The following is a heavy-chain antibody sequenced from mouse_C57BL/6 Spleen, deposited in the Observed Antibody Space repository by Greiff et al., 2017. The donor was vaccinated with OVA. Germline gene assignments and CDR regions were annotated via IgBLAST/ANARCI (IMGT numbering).Heavy chain of an antibody. J-gene: IGHJ2*01. Sequence: QVQLQQPGAELVMPGASVKLSCKASGYTFTSYWMHWVKQRPGQGLEWIGEIDPSDSYTNYNQKFKGKSTLTVDKSSSTAYMQLSNLTSGDSAVNYCARIDGYYGFDYWGQGTTLTVSA. CDR2: IDPSDSYT. CDR3: ARIDGYYGFDY. D-gene: IGHD2-3*01. V-gene: IGHV1-69*01. CDR1: GYTFTSYW.